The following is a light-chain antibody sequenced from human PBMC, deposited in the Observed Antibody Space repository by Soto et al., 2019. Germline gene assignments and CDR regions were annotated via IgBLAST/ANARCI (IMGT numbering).Light chain of an antibody. V-gene: IGKV1-39*01. CDR3: QQLESYPST. Sequence: DIQMTQSPPSLAASVGDRVTITCRASQSITNYLNWYQQKPGRAPKLLIYAASTLQSGVPSRFSGSGSGTDFTLTISSLQPEDFATYYCQQLESYPSTFGGGTKVAIK. CDR2: AAS. J-gene: IGKJ4*01. CDR1: QSITNY.